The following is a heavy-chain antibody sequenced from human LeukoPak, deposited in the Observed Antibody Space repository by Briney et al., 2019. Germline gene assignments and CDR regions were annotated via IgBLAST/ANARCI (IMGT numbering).Heavy chain of an antibody. CDR1: GYRFTNYW. J-gene: IGHJ5*02. CDR3: ARQEYCSGGSCYTWFDP. V-gene: IGHV5-51*01. Sequence: GESLKIPCKGSGYRFTNYWIGWVRHMPGKGLEWMGIIYPGDSDIRYSPSFQGQVTISADKSISTAYLQWSSLKASDTAMYYCARQEYCSGGSCYTWFDPWGQGTLVTVSS. CDR2: IYPGDSDI. D-gene: IGHD2-15*01.